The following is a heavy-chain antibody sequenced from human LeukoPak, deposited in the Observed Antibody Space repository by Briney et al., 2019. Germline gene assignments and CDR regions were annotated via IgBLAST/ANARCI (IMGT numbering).Heavy chain of an antibody. CDR2: ISWNSGSI. V-gene: IGHV3-9*01. CDR3: AKAVAGGYGFDC. J-gene: IGHJ4*02. D-gene: IGHD5-12*01. CDR1: GFIFSDQN. Sequence: GGSLRLSCAASGFIFSDQNMNWVRQAPGKGLEWVSGISWNSGSIGYADSVKGRFTISRDNAKNSLYLQMNSLRAEDTALYYCAKAVAGGYGFDCWGQGTLVTVSS.